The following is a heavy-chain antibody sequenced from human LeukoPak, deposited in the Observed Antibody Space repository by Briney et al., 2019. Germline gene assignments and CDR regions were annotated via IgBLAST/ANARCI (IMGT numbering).Heavy chain of an antibody. CDR1: GYTFTSYY. CDR2: INPSGGST. D-gene: IGHD5-18*01. V-gene: IGHV1-46*01. Sequence: ASVKVSCKASGYTFTSYYMHWVRQAPGQGLEWMGIINPSGGSTSYAQKFQGRVTMTRDTSTSTVYMELSSLRSEDTAVYYCARDGYSYGSGGYFDLWGRGTLVTVSS. CDR3: ARDGYSYGSGGYFDL. J-gene: IGHJ2*01.